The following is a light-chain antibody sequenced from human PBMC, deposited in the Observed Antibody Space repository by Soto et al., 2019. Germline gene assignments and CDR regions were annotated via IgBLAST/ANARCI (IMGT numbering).Light chain of an antibody. CDR2: VAS. J-gene: IGKJ2*01. V-gene: IGKV3-15*01. CDR1: QTVSSN. CDR3: QQYHNWPPQYT. Sequence: EIVMTQSPATLSVSPGERATVSCRASQTVSSNLAWYQQKPGQAPRLLIHVASTRATGFPARFSGSGSGTEFTLTLSSLQSEYFAVYYCQQYHNWPPQYTFGQGTKLQIK.